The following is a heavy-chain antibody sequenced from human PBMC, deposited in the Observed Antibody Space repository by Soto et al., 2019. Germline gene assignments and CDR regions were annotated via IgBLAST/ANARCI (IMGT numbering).Heavy chain of an antibody. J-gene: IGHJ4*02. Sequence: QVQLVQSGTEVKKPGSSVKVSCKASGDTFSFYTINWVRQAPGLGLEWVGRINPIVSMSNYAQKFQGRVSMTAEKSTRTAYMELSSLRSDDTAMYFCAASYGSGYRAFDYWGQGALVIVSS. D-gene: IGHD3-10*01. CDR1: GDTFSFYT. V-gene: IGHV1-69*02. CDR2: INPIVSMS. CDR3: AASYGSGYRAFDY.